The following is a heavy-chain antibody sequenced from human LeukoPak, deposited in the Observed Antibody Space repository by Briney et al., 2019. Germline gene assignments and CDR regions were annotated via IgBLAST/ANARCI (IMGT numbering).Heavy chain of an antibody. CDR2: MYDREKT. CDR3: ARDSQIRLLLNDYDVFDV. D-gene: IGHD2-21*02. CDR1: GGSISFGGYY. Sequence: SETLSLTCTVSGGSISFGGYYWSWIRQLPGKGLEWIGYMYDREKTDYNPSLRSRVIISLDASKNQFSLKLNSVTAADTAVYYCARDSQIRLLLNDYDVFDVWGQGTVVTVSS. V-gene: IGHV4-31*03. J-gene: IGHJ3*01.